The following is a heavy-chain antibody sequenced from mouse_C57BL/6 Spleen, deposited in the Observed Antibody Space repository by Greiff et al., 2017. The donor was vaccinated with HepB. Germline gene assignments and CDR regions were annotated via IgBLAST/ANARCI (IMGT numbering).Heavy chain of an antibody. CDR2: IYPSDSET. CDR1: GYTFTSYW. Sequence: QVQLQQPGAELVRPGSSVKLSCKASGYTFTSYWMDWVKQRPGQGLEWIGNIYPSDSETHYNLKFKDKATLTVDKSSSTAYMQLSSLTSEDSAVYYCARGGLRRGGFDYWGQGTTLTVSS. J-gene: IGHJ2*01. V-gene: IGHV1-61*01. D-gene: IGHD2-4*01. CDR3: ARGGLRRGGFDY.